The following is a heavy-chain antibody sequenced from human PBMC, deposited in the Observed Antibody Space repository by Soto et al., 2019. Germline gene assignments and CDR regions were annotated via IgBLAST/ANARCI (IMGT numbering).Heavy chain of an antibody. CDR3: ARNVRYYIDY. CDR2: IYHSGIT. J-gene: IGHJ4*02. CDR1: GGSISSGNW. V-gene: IGHV4-4*02. Sequence: SETLSLTCAVPGGSISSGNWWSWVRQSPGKELEWIGEIYHSGITNYNPSLKSRVTISVDNSENQLSLSLNSVTAADTAVYYCARNVRYYIDYWGQGTLVTVSS.